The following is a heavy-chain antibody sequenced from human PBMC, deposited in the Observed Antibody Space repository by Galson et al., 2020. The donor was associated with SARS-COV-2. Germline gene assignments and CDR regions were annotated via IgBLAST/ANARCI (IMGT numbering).Heavy chain of an antibody. Sequence: SGPTLVKPTQTLTLTCTFSGFSLSTSGMCVSWIRQPPGKALEWLARIDWDDDKYYSTSLKTRLTISKDTSKNQVVLTMTNKDPVDTATYYCARELQQLVYFDYWGQGTLVTVSS. J-gene: IGHJ4*02. CDR3: ARELQQLVYFDY. CDR1: GFSLSTSGMC. D-gene: IGHD6-13*01. CDR2: IDWDDDK. V-gene: IGHV2-70*11.